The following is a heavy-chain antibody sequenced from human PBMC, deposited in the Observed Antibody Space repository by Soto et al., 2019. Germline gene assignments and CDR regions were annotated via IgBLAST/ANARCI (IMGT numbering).Heavy chain of an antibody. Sequence: SETLSLTCTVSGGSISSGGYYWSWIRQHPGKGLEWIGYIYYSGSTYYNPSLKSRVAISVDTSKNQFSLKLSSVTAADTAVYYCARDTYDSSGYYYHRPYYYYYGMDVWGQGTTVTVSS. V-gene: IGHV4-31*03. CDR1: GGSISSGGYY. CDR3: ARDTYDSSGYYYHRPYYYYYGMDV. D-gene: IGHD3-22*01. J-gene: IGHJ6*02. CDR2: IYYSGST.